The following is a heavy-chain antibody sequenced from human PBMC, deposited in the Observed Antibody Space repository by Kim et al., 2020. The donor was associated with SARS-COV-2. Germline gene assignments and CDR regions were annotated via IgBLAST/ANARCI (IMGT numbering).Heavy chain of an antibody. V-gene: IGHV1-18*01. D-gene: IGHD3-3*01. CDR1: GYTFTSYG. J-gene: IGHJ4*02. CDR2: TSAYNGNT. Sequence: ASVKVSCKASGYTFTSYGISWVRQAPGQGLEWMGWTSAYNGNTNYAQKLQGRVTMTTDTSTSTAYMELRSLRSDDTAVYYCARDPGETYYDFWSGSGMFDYWGQGTLVTVSS. CDR3: ARDPGETYYDFWSGSGMFDY.